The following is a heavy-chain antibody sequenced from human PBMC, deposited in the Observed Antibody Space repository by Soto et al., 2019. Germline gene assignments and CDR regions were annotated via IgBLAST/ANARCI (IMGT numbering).Heavy chain of an antibody. CDR1: GFSFDDYT. CDR3: AKGRGTIVVTDAYDI. CDR2: LSWNSGFS. J-gene: IGHJ3*02. D-gene: IGHD3-22*01. V-gene: IGHV3-9*01. Sequence: GGSLRLSCGGSGFSFDDYTMHWVRQAPGKGPEWVASLSWNSGFSGYADSVKGRFTISRDNAQSSVHLQMNNLRTEDTALYYCAKGRGTIVVTDAYDIWGQGTMVTVSS.